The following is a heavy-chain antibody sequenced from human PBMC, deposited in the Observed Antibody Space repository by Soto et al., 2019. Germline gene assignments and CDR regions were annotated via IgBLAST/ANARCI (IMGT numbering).Heavy chain of an antibody. V-gene: IGHV3-30-3*01. Sequence: QVQLVESGGGVVQPGRSLRLSCAASGFTFSSYAMHWVRQAPGKGLEWVAVISYDGSNKYYADSVKGRFTISRDNSKNTLYLQMNSLRAEDTAVYYCARLEVGGSYPGAYWGQGTLVTVSS. CDR3: ARLEVGGSYPGAY. D-gene: IGHD1-26*01. CDR1: GFTFSSYA. J-gene: IGHJ4*02. CDR2: ISYDGSNK.